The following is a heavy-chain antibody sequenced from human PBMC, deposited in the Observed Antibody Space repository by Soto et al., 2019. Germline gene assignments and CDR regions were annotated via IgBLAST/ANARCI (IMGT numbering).Heavy chain of an antibody. CDR2: IYYNDDR. CDR3: AHSDGGYEIIYFDF. D-gene: IGHD5-12*01. Sequence: PTLVDPTQTRTLTCTFSVFSFTTAGVAVGWIRQTPGGALEWLTLIYYNDDRRFSPSLKTRLTITGDTSKNQVVLSLTNVDPGDTATXFCAHSDGGYEIIYFDFWGQGIPVTVSS. CDR1: VFSFTTAGVA. J-gene: IGHJ4*02. V-gene: IGHV2-5*01.